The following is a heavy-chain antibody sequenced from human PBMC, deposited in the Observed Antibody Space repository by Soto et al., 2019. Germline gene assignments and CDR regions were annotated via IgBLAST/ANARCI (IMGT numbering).Heavy chain of an antibody. CDR1: GYTFTGHY. Sequence: ASVKVSCKASGYTFTGHYMHWVRQAPGQGLEWMGWITPNSGFTNYAQKFQGRVTMTRDTSISTAYMELSRLTSDDTAVYFCAKDNGALANFDHWGQGTPVTVSP. D-gene: IGHD2-8*01. CDR2: ITPNSGFT. J-gene: IGHJ5*02. V-gene: IGHV1-2*02. CDR3: AKDNGALANFDH.